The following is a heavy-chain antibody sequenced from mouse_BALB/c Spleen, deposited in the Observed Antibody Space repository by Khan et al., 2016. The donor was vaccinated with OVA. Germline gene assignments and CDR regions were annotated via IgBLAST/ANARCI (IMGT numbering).Heavy chain of an antibody. V-gene: IGHV14-4*02. J-gene: IGHJ2*01. D-gene: IGHD1-2*01. CDR2: IDPESDDT. Sequence: VQLQQPGAELVRSGASVKLSCTASDFNIKDYYMNWVRQRPEQGLEWIGWIDPESDDTEYAPKFQDKATMTADTSSNTAYLQLRSLTSEDTAVYYCNSDYCGSVDYWGQGTTLTVSS. CDR1: DFNIKDYY. CDR3: NSDYCGSVDY.